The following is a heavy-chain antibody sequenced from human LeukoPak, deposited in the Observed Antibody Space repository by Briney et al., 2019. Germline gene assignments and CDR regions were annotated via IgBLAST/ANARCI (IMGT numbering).Heavy chain of an antibody. J-gene: IGHJ4*02. CDR1: GFSLSTSGVG. CDR2: IYWDDDK. V-gene: IGHV2-5*02. CDR3: AHRRDYDILTGYLLGGYFDY. D-gene: IGHD3-9*01. Sequence: SGPTLVNPTQTLTLTCTSSGFSLSTSGVGVGWIRQPPGKALEWLALIYWDDDKRYSPSLKSRLTITKDTSKNQVVLTMTNMDPVDTATYYCAHRRDYDILTGYLLGGYFDYWGQGTLVTVSS.